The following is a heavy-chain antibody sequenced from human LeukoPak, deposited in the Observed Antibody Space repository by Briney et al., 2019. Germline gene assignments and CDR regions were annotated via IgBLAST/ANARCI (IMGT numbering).Heavy chain of an antibody. V-gene: IGHV1-2*06. D-gene: IGHD3-22*01. CDR3: ARAYYYDSSAYYYDY. CDR1: GYTFTAYY. J-gene: IGHJ4*02. CDR2: INPTSGDT. Sequence: AASVKVSCKASGYTFTAYYIHWVRQAPGQGLEWMGRINPTSGDTNYAQKFQGRVTMTRDTSISTAYMELRRLISDDTAVYYCARAYYYDSSAYYYDYWGQGTLVTVSS.